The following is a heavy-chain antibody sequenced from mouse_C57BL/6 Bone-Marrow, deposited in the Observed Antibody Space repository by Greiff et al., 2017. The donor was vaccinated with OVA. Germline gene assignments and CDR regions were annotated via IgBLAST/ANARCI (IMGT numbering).Heavy chain of an antibody. CDR3: ARTTLYYYAMDY. D-gene: IGHD5-5*01. CDR1: GFTFSSYA. V-gene: IGHV5-4*03. J-gene: IGHJ4*01. Sequence: EVKVVESGGGLVKPGGSLKLSCAASGFTFSSYAMSWVRQTPEKRLEWVATISDGGSYTYYPDNVKGRFTISRDNAKNNLYLQMSHLKSEDTAMYYCARTTLYYYAMDYWGQGTSVTVSS. CDR2: ISDGGSYT.